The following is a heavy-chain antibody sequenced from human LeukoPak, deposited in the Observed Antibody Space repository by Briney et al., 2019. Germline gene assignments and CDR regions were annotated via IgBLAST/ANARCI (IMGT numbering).Heavy chain of an antibody. J-gene: IGHJ4*02. CDR1: GFTFSSYG. V-gene: IGHV3-33*06. CDR2: IWYDGSNK. D-gene: IGHD5-24*01. CDR3: AKEANGYNFRGFFDY. Sequence: GGSLRLSCAASGFTFSSYGMHWVRQAPGKGLEWVAVIWYDGSNKYYADPVKGRFTISRDNSKNTLYLQMNSLRAEDTAVYYCAKEANGYNFRGFFDYWGQGTLVTVSS.